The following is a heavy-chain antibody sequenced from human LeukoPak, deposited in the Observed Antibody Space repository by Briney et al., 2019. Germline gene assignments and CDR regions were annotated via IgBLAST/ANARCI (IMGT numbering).Heavy chain of an antibody. CDR1: GYTFSRFG. Sequence: ASVKVSRKASGYTFSRFGISWVRQAPGQGLEWMGWISGYDGNTNYPQRLQGRVTMTTDTSTSTAYMELRNLRSDDTAVYYCARESSNGWFDPWGQGTLVTVSS. V-gene: IGHV1-18*01. CDR2: ISGYDGNT. D-gene: IGHD2-8*01. J-gene: IGHJ5*02. CDR3: ARESSNGWFDP.